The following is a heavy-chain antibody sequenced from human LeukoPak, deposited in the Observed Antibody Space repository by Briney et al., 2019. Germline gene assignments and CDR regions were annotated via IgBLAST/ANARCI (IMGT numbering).Heavy chain of an antibody. CDR1: GFNLSDYY. J-gene: IGHJ4*02. D-gene: IGHD3-3*01. CDR3: AKDKITIFGVAAIDY. Sequence: GGSLRLSCTASGFNLSDYYMSWVRQAPGKGLEWVSAISGSGGSTYYADSVKGRFTISRDNSKNTLYLQMNSLRAEDTAVYYCAKDKITIFGVAAIDYWGQGTLVTVSS. V-gene: IGHV3-23*01. CDR2: ISGSGGST.